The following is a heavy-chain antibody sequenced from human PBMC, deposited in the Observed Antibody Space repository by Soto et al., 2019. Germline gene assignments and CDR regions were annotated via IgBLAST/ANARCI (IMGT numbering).Heavy chain of an antibody. J-gene: IGHJ4*02. CDR1: GYTFTGYY. D-gene: IGHD6-13*01. CDR3: ARDRRPSSSWYFDY. Sequence: GASVKVSCKASGYTFTGYYMHWVRQAPGQGLEWMGWINPNSGGTNYAQKFQGRVTMTRDTSISTAYMELSRLRSDDTAVYYCARDRRPSSSWYFDYWGQGTLVTVSS. V-gene: IGHV1-2*02. CDR2: INPNSGGT.